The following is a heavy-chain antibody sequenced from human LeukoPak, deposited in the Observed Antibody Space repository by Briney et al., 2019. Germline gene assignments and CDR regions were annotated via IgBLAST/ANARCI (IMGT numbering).Heavy chain of an antibody. D-gene: IGHD6-13*01. J-gene: IGHJ5*02. CDR1: GFTFSSYG. V-gene: IGHV3-30*18. CDR3: AKEVVAAAGTGWFDP. CDR2: ISYDGSNK. Sequence: PGGSLRLSCAASGFTFSSYGMHWVRQAPGKGLEWVAVISYDGSNKYYADSVKGRFTISRDNSKNTLYLQVNSLRAEDTAVYYCAKEVVAAAGTGWFDPWGQGTLVTVSS.